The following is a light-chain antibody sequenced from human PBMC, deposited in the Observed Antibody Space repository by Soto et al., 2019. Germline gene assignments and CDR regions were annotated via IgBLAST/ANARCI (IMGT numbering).Light chain of an antibody. V-gene: IGLV1-40*01. CDR3: AVWDDSLNGPV. CDR1: SSNIGAGYD. CDR2: GNS. J-gene: IGLJ3*02. Sequence: QSVLTQPPSVSGAPGQRVTISCTGSSSNIGAGYDVHWYQQFPGTAPKLLIYGNSNRPSGVPDRFSGSKSGTSASLAITGLQAEDEADYYCAVWDDSLNGPVFGGGTQLTVL.